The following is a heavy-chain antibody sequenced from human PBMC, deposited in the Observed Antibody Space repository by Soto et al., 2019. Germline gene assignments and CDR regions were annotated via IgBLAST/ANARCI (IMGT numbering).Heavy chain of an antibody. CDR3: ARGGPTVTTDNWFDH. CDR2: MNPNSGNT. CDR1: GYTFTSYD. V-gene: IGHV1-8*01. J-gene: IGHJ5*02. D-gene: IGHD4-4*01. Sequence: ASVKVSCKASGYTFTSYDINWVRQATGRGLEWMGWMNPNSGNTGYAQKFQGRVTMTRNTSISTAYMELSSLRSEDTAVYYCARGGPTVTTDNWFDHWGQGTLVTVYS.